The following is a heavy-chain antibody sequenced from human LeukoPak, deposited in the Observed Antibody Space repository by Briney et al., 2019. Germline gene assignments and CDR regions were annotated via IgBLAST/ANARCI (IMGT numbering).Heavy chain of an antibody. CDR1: GFTFSTYS. CDR2: ISYDGSNK. J-gene: IGHJ4*02. CDR3: ARGALEYSGYDQTFDY. D-gene: IGHD5-12*01. Sequence: GRSLRLSCAASGFTFSTYSMCWVRQAPGKGLEWVTCISYDGSNKYYADSVKGRFTISRDNSKNTLYLQMNSLRAEDTAVYYCARGALEYSGYDQTFDYWAQGTLVTVSS. V-gene: IGHV3-30-3*01.